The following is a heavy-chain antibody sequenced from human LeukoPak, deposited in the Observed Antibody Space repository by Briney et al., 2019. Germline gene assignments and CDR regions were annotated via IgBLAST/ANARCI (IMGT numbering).Heavy chain of an antibody. J-gene: IGHJ2*01. V-gene: IGHV3-53*01. CDR2: LYSGSDT. D-gene: IGHD3-10*01. CDR3: ARVGDHFHWYLDL. Sequence: GGSLRLSCATSGFSVSTKYMNWVRQAPGKGLEWVSILYSGSDTYYANSVKGRFTISRDSSKNILFLQMNDLRAEDTAVYYCARVGDHFHWYLDLWGRGTLVTVSS. CDR1: GFSVSTKY.